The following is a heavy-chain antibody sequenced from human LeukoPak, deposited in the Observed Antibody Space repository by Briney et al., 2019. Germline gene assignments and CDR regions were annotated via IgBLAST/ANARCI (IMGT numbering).Heavy chain of an antibody. V-gene: IGHV1-3*01. CDR1: GYTFTHYV. CDR3: ARDDCGDTCYPGGY. Sequence: ASVKVSCKAPGYTFTHYVVHWVRQAPGQRPEWMGWINSGNGDTKYSQNLQGRVTITRDTSASTAYMEQSSLTSEDTALYYCARDDCGDTCYPGGYWGQGTLVTVSS. D-gene: IGHD2-21*01. CDR2: INSGNGDT. J-gene: IGHJ4*02.